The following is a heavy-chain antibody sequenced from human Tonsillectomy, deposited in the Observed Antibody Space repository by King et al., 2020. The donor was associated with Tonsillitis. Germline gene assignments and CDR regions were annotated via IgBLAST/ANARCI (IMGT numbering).Heavy chain of an antibody. CDR3: ARGIRAGWELLEDD. V-gene: IGHV1-18*04. D-gene: IGHD1-26*01. Sequence: VQLVESGAEVKKPGASVKVSCKASGYTFTNYGISWVRQAPGQGLEWMGWISAYNGNTNYAQKLQGRVTMTTDKSTSTAYTVLRRLRSDDTAVYDCARGIRAGWELLEDDWGQGTLVTVSS. J-gene: IGHJ4*02. CDR1: GYTFTNYG. CDR2: ISAYNGNT.